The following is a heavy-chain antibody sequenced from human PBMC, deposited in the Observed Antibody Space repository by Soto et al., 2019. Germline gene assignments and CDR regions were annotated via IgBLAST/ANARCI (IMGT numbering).Heavy chain of an antibody. V-gene: IGHV3-48*01. CDR2: INRDYNT. D-gene: IGHD4-17*01. CDR1: GFTFSNQV. J-gene: IGHJ4*02. CDR3: VNGDYY. Sequence: EEQLVESGGGLVQPGGSLRLSCAASGFTFSNQVMNWVRQAPGRGLEWVSSINRDYNTYYADSVRGRFTISRDNAKDSLYLPMNSLRADDTAVYYCVNGDYYVGQGTLVTVSS.